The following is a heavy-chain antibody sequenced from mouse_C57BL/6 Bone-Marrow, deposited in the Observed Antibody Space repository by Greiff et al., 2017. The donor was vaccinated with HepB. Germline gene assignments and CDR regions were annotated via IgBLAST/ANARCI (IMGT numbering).Heavy chain of an antibody. J-gene: IGHJ2*01. CDR2: IHPNSGST. V-gene: IGHV1-64*01. Sequence: QVQLKQPVAELVKPGASVKLSCKASGYTFTSYWMHWVKQRPGQGLEWIGMIHPNSGSTNYNEKFKSKATLTVDKSSSTAYMQLSSLTSEDSAVYYCARSDWRITTVYWGQGTTLTVSS. D-gene: IGHD1-1*01. CDR1: GYTFTSYW. CDR3: ARSDWRITTVY.